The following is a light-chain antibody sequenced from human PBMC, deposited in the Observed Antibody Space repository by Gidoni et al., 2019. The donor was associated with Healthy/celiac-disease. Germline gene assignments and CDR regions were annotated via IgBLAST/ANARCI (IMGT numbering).Light chain of an antibody. CDR1: QDISNY. CDR3: QQYDNLPLT. J-gene: IGKJ4*02. V-gene: IGKV1-33*01. Sequence: DIQMTQSPSSLSASVGDRVTITCQASQDISNYLNWYQQKPGKAPKLLIYDASNLETGVPSRFSGSGAGIDFTFTISSLQPEDIATYYCQQYDNLPLTFXGXTKVEMK. CDR2: DAS.